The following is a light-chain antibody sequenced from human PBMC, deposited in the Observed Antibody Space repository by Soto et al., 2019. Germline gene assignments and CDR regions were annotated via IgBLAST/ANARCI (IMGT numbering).Light chain of an antibody. V-gene: IGKV3-15*01. Sequence: EIVLTQSPATLSVSPGERATLSCRASHSAASAVAWYQQKPGQAPRLLIYDASTRATGIPARFSGSGSATEFTLTISSLQSEDFAVYSWQQYRGWRLTFGGGTKVDLK. CDR2: DAS. J-gene: IGKJ4*01. CDR1: HSAASA. CDR3: QQYRGWRLT.